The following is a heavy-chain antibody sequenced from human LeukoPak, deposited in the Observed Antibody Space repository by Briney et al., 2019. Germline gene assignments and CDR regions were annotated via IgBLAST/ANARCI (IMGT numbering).Heavy chain of an antibody. CDR3: ARGNTYYDFWSGYYTGNDAFDI. V-gene: IGHV1-69*13. J-gene: IGHJ3*02. D-gene: IGHD3-3*01. CDR1: GGTFSSYA. Sequence: GASVKVPCKASGGTFSSYAISWVRQAPGQGLEWMGGIIPIFGTANYAQKFQGRVTITADESTSTAYMGLSSLRSEDTAVYYCARGNTYYDFWSGYYTGNDAFDIWGQGTMVTVSS. CDR2: IIPIFGTA.